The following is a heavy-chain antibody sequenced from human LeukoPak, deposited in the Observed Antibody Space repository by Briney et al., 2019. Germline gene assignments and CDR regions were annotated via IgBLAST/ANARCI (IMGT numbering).Heavy chain of an antibody. CDR3: ASSHVTIFGVFDY. CDR1: GGSFSGYY. V-gene: IGHV4-34*01. J-gene: IGHJ4*02. Sequence: SETLSLTCAVYGGSFSGYYWSWIRQPPGKGLEWIGEINHSGSTNYNPSLKSRVTISVDTSKNQFSLKLSPVTAADTAVYYCASSHVTIFGVFDYWGQGTLVTVSS. D-gene: IGHD3-3*01. CDR2: INHSGST.